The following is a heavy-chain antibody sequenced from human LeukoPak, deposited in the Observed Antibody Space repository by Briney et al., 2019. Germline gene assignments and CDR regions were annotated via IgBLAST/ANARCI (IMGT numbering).Heavy chain of an antibody. CDR1: GFTFSSYS. V-gene: IGHV3-21*01. CDR2: ISSSNSYI. CDR3: ARDRQQLVDY. J-gene: IGHJ4*02. Sequence: GSLTLSCAASGFTFSSYSMNWLRQAPGKELEWVSSISSSNSYIYYADSVKGRFTISRDNAKNSLYLQMNSLRAEDTAVYYCARDRQQLVDYWGQGTLVTVSS. D-gene: IGHD6-13*01.